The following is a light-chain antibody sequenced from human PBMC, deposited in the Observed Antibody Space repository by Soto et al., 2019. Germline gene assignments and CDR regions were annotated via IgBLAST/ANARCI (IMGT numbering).Light chain of an antibody. J-gene: IGLJ1*01. V-gene: IGLV2-14*01. Sequence: QSALTQPASVSGSPGQSITISCTGTSSDVGGYNYVSWYQHHPGKAPKLMIYEVSNRPSGVSNRFSGSKSGNTASLTISGLQAEDEADYYFSSYTSSIYYVFGTGTKVTVL. CDR1: SSDVGGYNY. CDR2: EVS. CDR3: SSYTSSIYYV.